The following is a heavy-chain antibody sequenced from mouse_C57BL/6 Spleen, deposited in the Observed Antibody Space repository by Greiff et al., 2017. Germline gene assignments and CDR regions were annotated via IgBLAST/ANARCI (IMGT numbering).Heavy chain of an antibody. J-gene: IGHJ2*01. D-gene: IGHD2-4*01. V-gene: IGHV1-82*01. CDR1: GYAFSSSW. CDR3: ARSYYDYGDY. CDR2: IYPGDGDT. Sequence: QVQLQQSGPELVKPGASVKISCKASGYAFSSSWMNWVKQRPGKGLEWIGRIYPGDGDTNYNGKFKGKATLTADKSSSTAYMQLSSLTSEDSAVYICARSYYDYGDYWGQGTTLTVSS.